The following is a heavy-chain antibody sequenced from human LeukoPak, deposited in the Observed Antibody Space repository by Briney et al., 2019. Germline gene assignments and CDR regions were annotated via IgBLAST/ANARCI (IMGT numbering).Heavy chain of an antibody. J-gene: IGHJ5*02. CDR2: TYYTGST. Sequence: SETLSLTCTVSGGSISPYYWSWIRQPPGKRLEWIGYTYYTGSTNYNPSLKSRIVISVDSSKNQISLRLTSVTAADTAVYYCARGSGYSYGYWFDPWGQGTLVTVSS. CDR3: ARGSGYSYGYWFDP. D-gene: IGHD5-18*01. CDR1: GGSISPYY. V-gene: IGHV4-59*12.